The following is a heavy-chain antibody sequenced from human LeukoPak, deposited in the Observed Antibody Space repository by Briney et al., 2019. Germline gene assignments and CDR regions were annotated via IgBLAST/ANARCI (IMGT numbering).Heavy chain of an antibody. Sequence: QSGGSLRLSCAASGFTFSSYWMSWVRQAPGKGLEWVANIKQDGSEKYYVDSVKGRFTISRDNAKNSLYLQMNSLRAEDTAVYYCARGGSTIFGVGLNDYWGQGTLVTVSS. V-gene: IGHV3-7*03. CDR3: ARGGSTIFGVGLNDY. CDR1: GFTFSSYW. CDR2: IKQDGSEK. D-gene: IGHD3-3*01. J-gene: IGHJ4*02.